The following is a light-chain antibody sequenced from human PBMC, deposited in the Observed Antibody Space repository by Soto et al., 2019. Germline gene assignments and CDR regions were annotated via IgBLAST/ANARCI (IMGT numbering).Light chain of an antibody. V-gene: IGKV3-20*01. J-gene: IGKJ5*01. CDR3: QQYGSLIT. CDR2: GAF. Sequence: EVMLTQSPGTLSLSTGERATLSCRPRQSLYNNYLAWHQQKPGQAPRLLIYGAFSRATDIPDRFSGSGSGTDFTLTINRLEPEDSAVYYCQQYGSLITFGQGTRLEI. CDR1: QSLYNNY.